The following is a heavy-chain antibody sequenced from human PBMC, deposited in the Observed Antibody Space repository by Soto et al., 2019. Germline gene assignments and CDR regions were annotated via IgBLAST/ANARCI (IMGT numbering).Heavy chain of an antibody. Sequence: SETLSLTCAVYGGSFSGYYWSWIRQPPGKGLEWIGEINHSGSTNYNPSLKSRVTISVDTSKNQFSLKLSSVTAADTAVYYCARVDYYYDSSGYYYGRNAFDIWGQGTMVTVSS. CDR3: ARVDYYYDSSGYYYGRNAFDI. V-gene: IGHV4-34*01. CDR2: INHSGST. CDR1: GGSFSGYY. J-gene: IGHJ3*02. D-gene: IGHD3-22*01.